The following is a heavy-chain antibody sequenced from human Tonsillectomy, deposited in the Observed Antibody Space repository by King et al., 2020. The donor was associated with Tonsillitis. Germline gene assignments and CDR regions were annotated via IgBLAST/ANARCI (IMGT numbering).Heavy chain of an antibody. CDR1: GFTFSSYS. J-gene: IGHJ4*02. CDR2: ISSSSSTI. Sequence: VQLVESGGGLVQPGGSLRLSCAASGFTFSSYSMNWVRQAPGKGLEWVSYISSSSSTIYYADSVKGRFTISRDNAKNSLPLQMNSLRAEDTAVYYCAREKARRITIFGVVIPVFDYWGQGTLVTVSS. CDR3: AREKARRITIFGVVIPVFDY. V-gene: IGHV3-48*01. D-gene: IGHD3-3*01.